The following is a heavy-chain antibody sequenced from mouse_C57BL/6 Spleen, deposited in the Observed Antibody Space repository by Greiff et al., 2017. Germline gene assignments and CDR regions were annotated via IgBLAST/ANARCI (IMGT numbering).Heavy chain of an antibody. CDR2: ISNGGGST. CDR3: ARQIYDDDAAYLDY. D-gene: IGHD2-4*01. J-gene: IGHJ2*01. Sequence: EVQLVESGGGLVQPGGSLKLSCAASGFTFSDYYMYWVRQTPEKRLEWVAYISNGGGSTYYPDTVKGRFTISRDNAKNTLYLQMSRLKSEDTAMYYCARQIYDDDAAYLDYWGQGTTLTVSS. CDR1: GFTFSDYY. V-gene: IGHV5-12*01.